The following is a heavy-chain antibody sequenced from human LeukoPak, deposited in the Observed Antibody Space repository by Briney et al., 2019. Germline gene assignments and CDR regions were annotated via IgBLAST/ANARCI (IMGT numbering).Heavy chain of an antibody. CDR3: ARGVGGTYYLDY. Sequence: SQTLSLTCTVSGGSISSGVYYWSWIRQPAGKGLEWIGRMYTSGSTNYSPSLKSRVTISVDTSKNQFSLKLSSVTAADTAVYYCARGVGGTYYLDYWGQGTLVTVSS. J-gene: IGHJ4*02. CDR1: GGSISSGVYY. V-gene: IGHV4-61*02. CDR2: MYTSGST. D-gene: IGHD1-26*01.